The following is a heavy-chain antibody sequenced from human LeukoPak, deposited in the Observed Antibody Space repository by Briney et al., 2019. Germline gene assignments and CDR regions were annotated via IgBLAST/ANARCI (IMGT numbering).Heavy chain of an antibody. CDR1: GFPFSRCS. CDR3: ARTEGTVAYDS. CDR2: INSDGSGT. Sequence: GGSLRLSRAASGFPFSRCSMNWVRQAPGKGLVWVSRINSDGSGTIYADSVRGRFTISRDNAKNTLYLQVNSLRAEDTAVYYCARTEGTVAYDSWGQGTLVTPSS. V-gene: IGHV3-74*01. J-gene: IGHJ5*01. D-gene: IGHD4-23*01.